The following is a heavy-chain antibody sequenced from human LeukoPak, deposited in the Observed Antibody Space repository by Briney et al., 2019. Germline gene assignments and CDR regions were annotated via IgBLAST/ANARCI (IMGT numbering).Heavy chain of an antibody. CDR1: GFTFSDYY. CDR2: ISSSGSTI. Sequence: GGSLRLSCAASGFTFSDYYMSWIRQAPGKGLEWVSYISSSGSTIYYADSVKGRFTIFRDNSKNTLYLQMNSLRAEDTAVYYCAKETSSGNFVTIDCWGQGALVTVSS. D-gene: IGHD1-26*01. CDR3: AKETSSGNFVTIDC. J-gene: IGHJ4*02. V-gene: IGHV3-11*01.